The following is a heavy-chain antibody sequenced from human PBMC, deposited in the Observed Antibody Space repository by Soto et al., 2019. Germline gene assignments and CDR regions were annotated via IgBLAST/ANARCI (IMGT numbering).Heavy chain of an antibody. J-gene: IGHJ6*02. Sequence: SETLSLTCTVSGGSISSYYWSWIRQPPGKGLEWIGYIYYSGSTNYNPSLKSRVTISVDTSKNQFSLKLSSVTAADTAVYYCARVLDSYCPYYYYYGMDGWGQGTTVPVSS. CDR1: GGSISSYY. D-gene: IGHD5-18*01. CDR3: ARVLDSYCPYYYYYGMDG. V-gene: IGHV4-59*01. CDR2: IYYSGST.